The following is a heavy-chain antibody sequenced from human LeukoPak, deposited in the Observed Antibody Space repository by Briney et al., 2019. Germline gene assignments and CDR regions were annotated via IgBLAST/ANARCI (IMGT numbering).Heavy chain of an antibody. D-gene: IGHD6-19*01. CDR3: ARRQWLVPKGFDY. J-gene: IGHJ4*02. CDR2: INHSGST. CDR1: GGSFSGYY. V-gene: IGHV4-34*01. Sequence: PSETLSLTCAVYGGSFSGYYWGWIRQPPGKGLEWIGEINHSGSTNYNPSLKSRVTISVDTSKNQFSLKLSSVTAADTAVYYCARRQWLVPKGFDYWGQGTLVTVSS.